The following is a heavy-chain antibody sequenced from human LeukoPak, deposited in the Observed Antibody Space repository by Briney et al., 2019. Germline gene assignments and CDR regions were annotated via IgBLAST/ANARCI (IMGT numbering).Heavy chain of an antibody. CDR3: AKILWFGQPRVIYYLDV. D-gene: IGHD3-10*01. CDR2: ISGSGGST. J-gene: IGHJ6*03. V-gene: IGHV3-23*01. Sequence: PGGSLRLSCAASDFTFSSYGMSWVRQAPGKGLEWVASISGSGGSTYYADSVKGRFTISRDNSKNTLYLQMNSLRAEDTAVYYCAKILWFGQPRVIYYLDVWGKGTTVTISS. CDR1: DFTFSSYG.